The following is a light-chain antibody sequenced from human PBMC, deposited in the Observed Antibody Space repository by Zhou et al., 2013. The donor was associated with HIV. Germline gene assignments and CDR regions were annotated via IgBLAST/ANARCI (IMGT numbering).Light chain of an antibody. J-gene: IGKJ4*01. Sequence: DIQMTQSPSSLSASVGDRVTLTCRASQNIKTYLNWYQHKPGKAPKLLIYAATSLQSGVPSRFSGSGSGTDFTLTISTLQPEDFATYYCQHTFTTPITFGGGTRVEIK. V-gene: IGKV1-39*01. CDR2: AAT. CDR1: QNIKTY. CDR3: QHTFTTPIT.